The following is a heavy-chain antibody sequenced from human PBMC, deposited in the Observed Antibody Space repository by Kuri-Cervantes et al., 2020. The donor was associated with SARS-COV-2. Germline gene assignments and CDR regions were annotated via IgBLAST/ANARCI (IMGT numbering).Heavy chain of an antibody. J-gene: IGHJ4*02. Sequence: ETLSLTCAASGFTFSGHWIHWVRQAPGKGLVWVSRINPDGSYTNNADSVKGRFTLSRDNAKNMLFLQMNSLRAEDTAVYYCARLIYGDYVLIHDYWGQGTLVTVSS. D-gene: IGHD4-17*01. V-gene: IGHV3-74*01. CDR2: INPDGSYT. CDR3: ARLIYGDYVLIHDY. CDR1: GFTFSGHW.